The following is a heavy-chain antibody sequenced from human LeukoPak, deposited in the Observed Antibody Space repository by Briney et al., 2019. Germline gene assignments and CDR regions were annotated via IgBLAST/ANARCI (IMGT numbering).Heavy chain of an antibody. CDR1: GGSISSGSYY. CDR3: ARAIVVVPAAID. J-gene: IGHJ4*02. Sequence: KTSQTLSLTCTVSGGSISSGSYYWRWIRQPAGKGLEWIGRIYTSGSTNYNPSLKSRVTISVDTSKNQFSLKLSSVTAADTAVYYCARAIVVVPAAIDWGQGTLVTVSS. V-gene: IGHV4-61*02. D-gene: IGHD2-2*01. CDR2: IYTSGST.